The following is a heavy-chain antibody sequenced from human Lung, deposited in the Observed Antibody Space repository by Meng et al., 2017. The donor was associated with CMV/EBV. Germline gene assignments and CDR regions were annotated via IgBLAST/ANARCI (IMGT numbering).Heavy chain of an antibody. J-gene: IGHJ4*02. CDR1: GGSFSGYY. V-gene: IGHV4-34*01. CDR2: INHSGST. Sequence: LSCAVYGGSFSGYYWSWIRQPPGKGLEWIGEINHSGSTNYNPSLKSRVTISVDTSKNQFSLKLSSVTAADTAVYYCASIAAAGDTPFDYWGQGTLVTVSS. D-gene: IGHD6-13*01. CDR3: ASIAAAGDTPFDY.